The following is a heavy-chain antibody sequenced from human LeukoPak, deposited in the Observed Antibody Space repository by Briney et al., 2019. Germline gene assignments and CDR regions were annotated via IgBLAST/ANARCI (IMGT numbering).Heavy chain of an antibody. V-gene: IGHV3-53*01. D-gene: IGHD6-6*01. CDR1: GFTVSSNY. J-gene: IGHJ4*02. CDR2: IYSGGST. Sequence: GGSLRLSCAASGFTVSSNYMSWVRQAPGKGMEWVSVIYSGGSTYYADSVKGRFTISRDNSKNTLYLQMNSLRAEDTAVYYCAREGPIAACPFLRAFDYWGQGTLVTVSS. CDR3: AREGPIAACPFLRAFDY.